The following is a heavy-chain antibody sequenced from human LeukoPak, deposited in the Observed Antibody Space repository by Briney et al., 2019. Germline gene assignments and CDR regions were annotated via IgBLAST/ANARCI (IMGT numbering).Heavy chain of an antibody. CDR3: ARAFPASSSWYVFDY. CDR1: GFTVSSNY. Sequence: GGSLRLSCAASGFTVSSNYMSWVRQAPGKGLEWVSVIYSGGSTYYADSVKGRFTISGDNSKNTLYLQMNSLRAEDTAVYYCARAFPASSSWYVFDYWGQGTLVTVSS. D-gene: IGHD6-13*01. V-gene: IGHV3-53*01. CDR2: IYSGGST. J-gene: IGHJ4*02.